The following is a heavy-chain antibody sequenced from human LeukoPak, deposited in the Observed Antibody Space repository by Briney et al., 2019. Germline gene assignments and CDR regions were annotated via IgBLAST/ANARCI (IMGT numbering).Heavy chain of an antibody. Sequence: GSLRLSCAASGFTVSSNYMSWVRQAPGKGLEWVSVIYSGGSTYYADSVKGRFTISRDNSKNTLYLQMNSLRAEDTAVYYCARGSGDSSGYYLDYWGQGTLVTVSS. D-gene: IGHD3-22*01. V-gene: IGHV3-53*01. J-gene: IGHJ4*02. CDR1: GFTVSSNY. CDR3: ARGSGDSSGYYLDY. CDR2: IYSGGST.